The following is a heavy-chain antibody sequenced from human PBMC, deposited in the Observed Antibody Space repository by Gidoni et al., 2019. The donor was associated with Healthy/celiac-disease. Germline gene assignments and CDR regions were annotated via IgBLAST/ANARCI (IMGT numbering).Heavy chain of an antibody. V-gene: IGHV1-18*01. CDR1: GYTFTSYG. Sequence: QVQLVRSGAEVKKPGASVKVSCKASGYTFTSYGISWVRQAPGQGLEWMGWISAYNGNTNYAQKLQGRVTMTTDTSTSTAYMELRSLRSDDTAVYYCARDQDPDSSGYYYPGAFDIWGQGTMVTVSS. D-gene: IGHD3-22*01. CDR3: ARDQDPDSSGYYYPGAFDI. CDR2: ISAYNGNT. J-gene: IGHJ3*02.